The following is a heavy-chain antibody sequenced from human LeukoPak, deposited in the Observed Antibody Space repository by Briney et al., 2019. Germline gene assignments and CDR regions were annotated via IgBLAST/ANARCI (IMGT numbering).Heavy chain of an antibody. CDR3: ARDRVMYYYFGMDV. V-gene: IGHV3-30*03. D-gene: IGHD3-3*01. CDR2: ISYDGVNK. Sequence: GGSLRLSCVASGFTLSNYGIHWVRQAPGKGLEWIGVISYDGVNKYQAESVKGRLTMSRDNSKNTLFLQMDSLRAEDTAVYYCARDRVMYYYFGMDVWGHGTTVTVSS. J-gene: IGHJ6*02. CDR1: GFTLSNYG.